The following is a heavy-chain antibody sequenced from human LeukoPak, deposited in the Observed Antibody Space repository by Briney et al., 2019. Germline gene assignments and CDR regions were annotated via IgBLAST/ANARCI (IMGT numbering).Heavy chain of an antibody. Sequence: GGSLRLSCAASGFTFSSYGMHWVRQAPGKGLEWVAFIRYDGSDKYYADSVKGRFTISRDNSKNTLYLQMNSLRAEGTAVYYCANLPLVRGVILAVVYWGQGTLVTVSS. CDR3: ANLPLVRGVILAVVY. CDR1: GFTFSSYG. J-gene: IGHJ4*02. CDR2: IRYDGSDK. D-gene: IGHD3-10*01. V-gene: IGHV3-30*02.